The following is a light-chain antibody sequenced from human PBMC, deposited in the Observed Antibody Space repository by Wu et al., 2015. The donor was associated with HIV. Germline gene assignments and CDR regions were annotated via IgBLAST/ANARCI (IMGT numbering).Light chain of an antibody. CDR2: DAS. Sequence: DIQMTQSPSSLSASVGDRVSISCQASQDINNYLNWYQQKPGKAPKLLIYDASNLEPGVPSRFSGSGSGTXFTFTISSLQPEDIATYYCQQYDNLITFGPGTKLDIK. V-gene: IGKV1-33*01. CDR3: QQYDNLIT. J-gene: IGKJ3*01. CDR1: QDINNY.